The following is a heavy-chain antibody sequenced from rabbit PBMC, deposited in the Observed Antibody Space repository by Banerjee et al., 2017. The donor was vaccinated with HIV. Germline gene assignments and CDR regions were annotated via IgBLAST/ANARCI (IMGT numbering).Heavy chain of an antibody. J-gene: IGHJ4*01. V-gene: IGHV1S45*01. D-gene: IGHD4-1*01. CDR3: ARDLAGVIGWNFNL. Sequence: TCTVSGFSLSGYWMSWVRQAPGKGLEWIGYINTGSGSTDYASWVNGRFTISKTSSTTVTLQMTSLTAADTATYFCARDLAGVIGWNFNLWGPGTLVTVS. CDR1: GFSLSGYW. CDR2: INTGSGST.